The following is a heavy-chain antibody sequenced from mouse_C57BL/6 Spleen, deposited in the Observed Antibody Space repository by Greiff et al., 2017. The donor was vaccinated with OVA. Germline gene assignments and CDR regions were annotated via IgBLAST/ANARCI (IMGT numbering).Heavy chain of an antibody. J-gene: IGHJ4*01. CDR3: ATAGLYYYAMDY. CDR2: ISSGSSTI. CDR1: GFTFSDYG. D-gene: IGHD3-1*01. V-gene: IGHV5-17*01. Sequence: DVKLVESGGGLVKPGGSLKLSCAASGFTFSDYGMHWVRQAPEKGLEWVAYISSGSSTIYYADTVKGRFTISRDNAKNTLFLQMTSLRSEDTAMYYCATAGLYYYAMDYWGQGTSVTVSS.